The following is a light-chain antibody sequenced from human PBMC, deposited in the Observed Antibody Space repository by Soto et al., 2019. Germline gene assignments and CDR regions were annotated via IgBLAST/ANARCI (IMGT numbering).Light chain of an antibody. V-gene: IGLV4-60*03. Sequence: VLTQSSSASASLGSSVKLTCTLSSDHNNYIIAWHQQHQGKAPRFLTTVEASGTYNKGSGITDRFLGSSSGADRYLTISNLQSEDEAHYYGETWDNDTRVFGGGTKQTVL. CDR3: ETWDNDTRV. J-gene: IGLJ2*01. CDR1: SDHNNYI. CDR2: VEASGTY.